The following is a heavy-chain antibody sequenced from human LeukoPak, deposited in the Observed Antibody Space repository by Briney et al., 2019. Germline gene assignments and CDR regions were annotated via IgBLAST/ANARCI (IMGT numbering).Heavy chain of an antibody. CDR2: IKSKPDGGTA. V-gene: IGHV3-15*01. CDR3: TRNLGAYAQ. J-gene: IGHJ4*02. D-gene: IGHD1-26*01. CDR1: GFTFSNTW. Sequence: GGSLRLSCAASGFTFSNTWMSWVRQAPGKGLGWVGRIKSKPDGGTADYAAPVKGRFSMSRADSKNTLYLQMNSLKTEDTAVYYCTRNLGAYAQWGQGTLVTVSS.